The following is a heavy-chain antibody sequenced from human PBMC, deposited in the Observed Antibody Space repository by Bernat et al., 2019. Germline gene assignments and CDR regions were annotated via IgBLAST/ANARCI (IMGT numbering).Heavy chain of an antibody. CDR1: GFTFSSYS. J-gene: IGHJ6*02. V-gene: IGHV3-48*01. CDR3: ARDPVDIVATTPLDY. Sequence: EVQLVESGGGLVQPGGSLRLSCAASGFTFSSYSMNWVRQAPGKGLEWVSYISSSSSTIYYADSVKGRFTISRDNAKNSLYLQMNSLRAEDTAVYYCARDPVDIVATTPLDYWGQGTTVTVSS. D-gene: IGHD5-12*01. CDR2: ISSSSSTI.